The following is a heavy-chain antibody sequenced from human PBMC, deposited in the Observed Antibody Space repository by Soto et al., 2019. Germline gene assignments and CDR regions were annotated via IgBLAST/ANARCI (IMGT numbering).Heavy chain of an antibody. V-gene: IGHV4-4*02. Sequence: SETLSLTCAVSCGSISSSNWWSWVRQPPGKGLEWIGEIYHSGSTNYNPSLKSRVTISVDKSKNQFSLKLSSVTAADTAVYYCARWGCSSTSCYGMAYWGQGTLVTVSS. CDR1: CGSISSSNW. CDR2: IYHSGST. CDR3: ARWGCSSTSCYGMAY. J-gene: IGHJ4*02. D-gene: IGHD2-2*01.